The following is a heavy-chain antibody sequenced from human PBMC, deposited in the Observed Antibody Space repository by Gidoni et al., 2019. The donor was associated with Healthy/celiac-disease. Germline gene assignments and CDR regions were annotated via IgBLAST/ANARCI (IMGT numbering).Heavy chain of an antibody. CDR3: ARDRGGTFDY. Sequence: QVQLQESGPGLVKPSETLSLTCTVSGGSISSYYWSWIRQPPGKGLEWIGYIYYRGSTNYNPSLKSRVTISVDTSKNQFSLKLSSVTAADTAVYYCARDRGGTFDYWGQGTLVTVSS. D-gene: IGHD2-15*01. CDR1: GGSISSYY. J-gene: IGHJ4*02. V-gene: IGHV4-59*01. CDR2: IYYRGST.